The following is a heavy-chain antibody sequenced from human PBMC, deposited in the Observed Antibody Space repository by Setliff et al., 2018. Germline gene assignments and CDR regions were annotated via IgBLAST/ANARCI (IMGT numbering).Heavy chain of an antibody. Sequence: SETLSLTCTVSGGSISSSSYYWNWIRQSPGKGLEWIGSIYYSGITYYNPYLKSRVTMSIDTSKNQFSLKLNSVTAADMAVYYCAREQWLDPPGYYYMDVWAKGTTVTVSS. D-gene: IGHD6-19*01. CDR3: AREQWLDPPGYYYMDV. CDR1: GGSISSSSYY. J-gene: IGHJ6*03. V-gene: IGHV4-39*07. CDR2: IYYSGIT.